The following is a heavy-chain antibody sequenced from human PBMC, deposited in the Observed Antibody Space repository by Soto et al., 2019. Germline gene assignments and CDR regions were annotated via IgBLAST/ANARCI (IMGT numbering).Heavy chain of an antibody. CDR1: GFTFSSYA. Sequence: EVQLLESGGGSVQSGGSLRLSCAASGFTFSSYAMSWVRQAPGKGLEWVSAISGSGGSTNYADSVKGRFTISRDNSKNTLYLQMNSLRAEDTAVYYCAKDPGCSGGSCFVDYWGQGTLVTVSS. J-gene: IGHJ4*02. V-gene: IGHV3-23*01. D-gene: IGHD2-15*01. CDR3: AKDPGCSGGSCFVDY. CDR2: ISGSGGST.